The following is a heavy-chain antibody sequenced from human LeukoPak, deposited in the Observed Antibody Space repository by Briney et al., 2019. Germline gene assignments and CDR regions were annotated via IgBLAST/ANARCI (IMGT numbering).Heavy chain of an antibody. D-gene: IGHD1-14*01. CDR3: PRDLATRPNWFDP. J-gene: IGHJ5*02. Sequence: SETLSLTCTVSGGSISSSSYYWGWIRQPPGKGLEWIGSIYYSGSTYYNPSLKCRVTISVDTSKNQFSLKLSSVTAADTAVYYCPRDLATRPNWFDPWGQGTLVTVSS. V-gene: IGHV4-39*02. CDR2: IYYSGST. CDR1: GGSISSSSYY.